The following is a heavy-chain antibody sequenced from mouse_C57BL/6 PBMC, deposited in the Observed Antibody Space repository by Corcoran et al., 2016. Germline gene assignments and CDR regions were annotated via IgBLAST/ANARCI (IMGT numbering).Heavy chain of an antibody. Sequence: EVQLQQSGPELVKPGASVKISCKASGYTFTDYYMNWVKQSHGKSLEWIGDINPNNGGTSYNQKFKGKATLTVDKSSSTAYMELRSLTSEDSEFYYCARKDYYGSFDYWGQGTTLTVSS. D-gene: IGHD1-1*01. CDR3: ARKDYYGSFDY. CDR2: INPNNGGT. J-gene: IGHJ2*01. V-gene: IGHV1-26*01. CDR1: GYTFTDYY.